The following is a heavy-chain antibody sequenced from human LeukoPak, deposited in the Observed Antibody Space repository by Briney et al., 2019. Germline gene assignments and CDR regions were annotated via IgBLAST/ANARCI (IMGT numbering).Heavy chain of an antibody. D-gene: IGHD3-3*01. CDR1: GGSISSGGYY. CDR3: ARDPPPDYDFWSGPFDP. V-gene: IGHV4-31*03. Sequence: SETLSLTCIVSGGSISSGGYYWSWIRQHPGKGLEWIGYIYYSGSTYYNPSLKSRVTISVDTSKNQFSLKLSSVTAADTAVYYCARDPPPDYDFWSGPFDPWGQGTLVTVSS. CDR2: IYYSGST. J-gene: IGHJ5*02.